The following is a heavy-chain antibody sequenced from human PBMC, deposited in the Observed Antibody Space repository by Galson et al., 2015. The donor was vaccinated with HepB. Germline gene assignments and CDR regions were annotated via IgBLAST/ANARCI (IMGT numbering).Heavy chain of an antibody. V-gene: IGHV1-69*13. Sequence: SVKVSCKASGGTFSSNAISWVRQAPGQGLEWMGGIIPIFGTANYAQKFQGRVTITADESMSTAYMELSSLRSEDTAVYYCARPSTFTGPYYYYYGMDVWGQGTTVTVSS. D-gene: IGHD5-24*01. CDR2: IIPIFGTA. J-gene: IGHJ6*02. CDR3: ARPSTFTGPYYYYYGMDV. CDR1: GGTFSSNA.